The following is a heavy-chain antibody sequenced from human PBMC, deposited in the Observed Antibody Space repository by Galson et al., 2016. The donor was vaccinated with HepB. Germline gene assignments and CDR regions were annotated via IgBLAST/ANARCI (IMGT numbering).Heavy chain of an antibody. V-gene: IGHV3-9*01. Sequence: SLRLSCAASGFTLDNYAMHWVRQAPGKGLEWVSGISWNSGAIGHAASVKGRFTVSRDNAKNSLYLQMNSLRAENTALYYCAKDIGRGTSYYFYGMDVWGKGTTVTVSS. CDR3: AKDIGRGTSYYFYGMDV. J-gene: IGHJ6*04. CDR2: ISWNSGAI. CDR1: GFTLDNYA. D-gene: IGHD3/OR15-3a*01.